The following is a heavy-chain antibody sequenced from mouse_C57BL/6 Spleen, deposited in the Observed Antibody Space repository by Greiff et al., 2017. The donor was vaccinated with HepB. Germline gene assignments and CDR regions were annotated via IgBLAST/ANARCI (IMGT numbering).Heavy chain of an antibody. D-gene: IGHD3-2*02. V-gene: IGHV1-54*01. CDR2: INPGSGGT. CDR1: GYAFTNYL. J-gene: IGHJ2*01. Sequence: QVQLQHSGAELVRPGTSVKVSCKASGYAFTNYLIEWVKQRPGQGLEWIGVINPGSGGTNYNEKFKGKATLTADKSSSTAYMQLSSLTSEDAAVYFCARSQAYALDYWGQGTTLTVSS. CDR3: ARSQAYALDY.